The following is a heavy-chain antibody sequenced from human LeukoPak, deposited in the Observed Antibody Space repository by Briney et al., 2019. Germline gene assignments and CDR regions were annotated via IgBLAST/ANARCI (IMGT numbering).Heavy chain of an antibody. CDR2: ISSSGSTI. V-gene: IGHV3-48*03. CDR3: ARGDSRGTTGDWFDP. Sequence: GGSLRLSCAASGFTFSSYEMNWVRQAPGKGLEWVSYISSSGSTIYYADSVKGRFTISRDNAKNSLYLQMNSLRAEDTAVHYCARGDSRGTTGDWFDPWGQGTLVTVSS. CDR1: GFTFSSYE. D-gene: IGHD1-1*01. J-gene: IGHJ5*02.